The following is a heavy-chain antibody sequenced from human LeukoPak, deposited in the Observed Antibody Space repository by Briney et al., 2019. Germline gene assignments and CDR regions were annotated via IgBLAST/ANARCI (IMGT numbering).Heavy chain of an antibody. V-gene: IGHV1-8*03. CDR2: MNPYSGDR. Sequence: ASVKVSCKTSGYTFTSYHINGVRQATGQGLAWMGWMNPYSGDRGHAQKSQGRASITSETSISTAYLELSSLRSDDTAVYFCARTTSLTASGYDYWGQGTLVTVSS. CDR3: ARTTSLTASGYDY. D-gene: IGHD4-17*01. J-gene: IGHJ4*02. CDR1: GYTFTSYH.